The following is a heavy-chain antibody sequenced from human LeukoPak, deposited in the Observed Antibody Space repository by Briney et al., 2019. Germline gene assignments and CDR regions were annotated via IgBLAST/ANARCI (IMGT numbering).Heavy chain of an antibody. CDR3: ARDSPSWYGSDYYYGMDV. Sequence: ASVKVSCKASGGTFSSYAISWVRQAPGQGLEWMGWISAYNGNTNYAQKLQGRVTMTTDTSTSTAYMELRSLRSDDTAVYYCARDSPSWYGSDYYYGMDVWGQGTTVTVSS. CDR1: GGTFSSYA. J-gene: IGHJ6*02. D-gene: IGHD6-13*01. V-gene: IGHV1-18*01. CDR2: ISAYNGNT.